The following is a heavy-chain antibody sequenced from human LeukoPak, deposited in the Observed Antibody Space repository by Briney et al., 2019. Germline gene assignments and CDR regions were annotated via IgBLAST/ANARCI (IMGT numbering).Heavy chain of an antibody. V-gene: IGHV3-21*01. Sequence: GGSLRLSCTASGFTFSTYSMNWVRQAPGKGLEWVSSISRSSDYMYYGDSVKGRFTISRDNIKNSMYLQMNSLRPQDTAVYYCVRDQGYGYFYDMDVWGRGTTVTVSS. CDR2: ISRSSDYM. CDR3: VRDQGYGYFYDMDV. J-gene: IGHJ6*03. D-gene: IGHD5-12*01. CDR1: GFTFSTYS.